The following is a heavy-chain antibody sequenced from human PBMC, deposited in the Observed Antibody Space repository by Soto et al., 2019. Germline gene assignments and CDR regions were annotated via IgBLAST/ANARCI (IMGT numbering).Heavy chain of an antibody. J-gene: IGHJ4*02. D-gene: IGHD3-16*01. Sequence: QVQLVESGGGVVQPGGSLRLSCAASGFTFSTHGMHWVRRAPGKGLEWVALISSDGSNAYYVDSVKGRFTISRDNSKNLVFLQMNSLTPDGTAVYFCANPLGQWMPDHWGQGTQVTVSS. V-gene: IGHV3-30*18. CDR3: ANPLGQWMPDH. CDR1: GFTFSTHG. CDR2: ISSDGSNA.